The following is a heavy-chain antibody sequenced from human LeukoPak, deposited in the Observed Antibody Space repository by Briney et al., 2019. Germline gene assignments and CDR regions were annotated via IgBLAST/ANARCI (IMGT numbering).Heavy chain of an antibody. V-gene: IGHV3-7*03. CDR1: GFMFSSNW. J-gene: IGHJ4*02. Sequence: GGSLRLSCAASGFMFSSNWMSWVRLAPGKGLEWVANIKEDGTETYYVDSVKGRFTISRDNAKNSLYSQMNSLRVEDTAVYYCAKEGRSLQTYWGQGTLVTVSS. CDR3: AKEGRSLQTY. D-gene: IGHD5-24*01. CDR2: IKEDGTET.